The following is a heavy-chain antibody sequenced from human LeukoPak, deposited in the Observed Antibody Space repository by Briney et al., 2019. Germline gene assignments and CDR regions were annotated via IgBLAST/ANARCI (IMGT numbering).Heavy chain of an antibody. CDR3: VKDQGPGYNPTYYHGMDF. D-gene: IGHD3-10*01. V-gene: IGHV3-23*01. J-gene: IGHJ6*02. CDR1: GFSVSNNH. CDR2: IGAVGSSS. Sequence: GGSLRLSCAASGFSVSNNHVTWVRQAPGKGLEWVAVIGAVGSSSHYAASVKGRFTLSRDNSRATVYLQMNSLAADDTAVYFCVKDQGPGYNPTYYHGMDFWGQGTTVTVSS.